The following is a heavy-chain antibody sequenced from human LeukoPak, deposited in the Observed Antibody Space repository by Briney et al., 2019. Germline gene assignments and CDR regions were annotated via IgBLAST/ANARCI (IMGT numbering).Heavy chain of an antibody. D-gene: IGHD5/OR15-5a*01. CDR3: VRDRTVSTILDY. Sequence: GGSLRLSCVGSGFTFNDYWIHWVRQAPGKGLVWVSAIKTDGSAMQYADSVKGRFAISRDNAKNAVYLQMNSLRDEDTAVYYCVRDRTVSTILDYWGQGTLVTVSS. V-gene: IGHV3-74*03. J-gene: IGHJ4*02. CDR2: IKTDGSAM. CDR1: GFTFNDYW.